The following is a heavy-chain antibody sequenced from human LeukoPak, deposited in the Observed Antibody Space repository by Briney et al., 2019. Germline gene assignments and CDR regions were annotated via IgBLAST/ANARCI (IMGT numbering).Heavy chain of an antibody. J-gene: IGHJ4*02. V-gene: IGHV3-15*01. D-gene: IGHD3-10*01. CDR1: GFTFSNAW. Sequence: GGSLRLSCAASGFTFSNAWMRWVRQAPGKGLEWVGRIKSKTDGGTTDYAAPVKGRFTISRDDSKNTLYLQMNSLKTEDTAVYYCTKARRYYYGSGSFFSYYFDYWGQGTLVTASS. CDR2: IKSKTDGGTT. CDR3: TKARRYYYGSGSFFSYYFDY.